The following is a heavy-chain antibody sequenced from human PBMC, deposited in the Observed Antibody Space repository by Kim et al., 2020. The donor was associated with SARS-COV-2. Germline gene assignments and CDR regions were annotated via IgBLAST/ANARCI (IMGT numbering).Heavy chain of an antibody. V-gene: IGHV3-48*03. Sequence: IDYAESVRGQFTIYRDNDKNSLFLQMTSLRAEDTAVYYCARGPNYSPFDYWGQGTLVTVSS. J-gene: IGHJ4*02. CDR3: ARGPNYSPFDY. CDR2: I. D-gene: IGHD4-4*01.